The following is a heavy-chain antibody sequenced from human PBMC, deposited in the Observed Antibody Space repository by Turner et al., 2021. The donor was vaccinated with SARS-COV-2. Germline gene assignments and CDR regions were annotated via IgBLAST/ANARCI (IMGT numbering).Heavy chain of an antibody. V-gene: IGHV3-48*03. D-gene: IGHD3-22*01. J-gene: IGHJ2*01. CDR1: RLTFSSYE. Sequence: VLLVESGGFLVQPGGFLRLSCAAPRLTFSSYEMNWVRQAPGKGLEWVSYISSSGSTIYYADSVKGRFTISRDNAKNSLYLQMNSLRAEDTAVYYCARDQYYDSRGYYFFRASYFDLWGRGTLVTVSS. CDR3: ARDQYYDSRGYYFFRASYFDL. CDR2: ISSSGSTI.